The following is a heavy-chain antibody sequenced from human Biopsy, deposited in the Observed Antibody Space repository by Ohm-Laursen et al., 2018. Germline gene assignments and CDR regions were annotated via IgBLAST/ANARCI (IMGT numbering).Heavy chain of an antibody. J-gene: IGHJ5*01. CDR1: GESMGTYY. CDR2: IYYSGTT. Sequence: SDTLSLTCTVSGESMGTYYWTWIRQPPGKGLEWIASIYYSGTTNKNPSLKSRVTISVDTSKRQFYLELSSVTAAGTAIYYCARVRGGFLEWFDYWGQGTLITVSS. D-gene: IGHD3-3*01. V-gene: IGHV4-59*07. CDR3: ARVRGGFLEWFDY.